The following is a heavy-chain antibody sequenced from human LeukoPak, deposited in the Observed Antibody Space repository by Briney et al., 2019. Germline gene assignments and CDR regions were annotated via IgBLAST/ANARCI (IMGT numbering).Heavy chain of an antibody. V-gene: IGHV1-8*01. J-gene: IGHJ4*02. CDR3: ARAFHYGSGRLDY. D-gene: IGHD3-10*01. Sequence: GGSVRVSCKASGYTFTSYDIHWLRQAPGQGLEWMGWMTPNSGNTDSAENFQGRVTITRNTSRTTVYMELSSLRSEDTAVYYCARAFHYGSGRLDYWGQGTLVTVSS. CDR1: GYTFTSYD. CDR2: MTPNSGNT.